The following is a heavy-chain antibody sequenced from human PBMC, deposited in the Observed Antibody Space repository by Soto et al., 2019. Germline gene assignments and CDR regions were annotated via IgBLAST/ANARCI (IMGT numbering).Heavy chain of an antibody. CDR1: GGNFSSYT. V-gene: IGHV1-69*02. CDR2: IIPILGIA. J-gene: IGHJ6*03. Sequence: QVQLVQSGAEVKKPGSSVKVSCKDSGGNFSSYTISWVRQAPGQGREWMGRIIPILGIANYAQKFQGRGTINADKSTSTVYMELSSLRSEDTAVYYCATKVEYSSHGHDYYYYYMEVWGKGTPVTVSS. D-gene: IGHD6-6*01. CDR3: ATKVEYSSHGHDYYYYYMEV.